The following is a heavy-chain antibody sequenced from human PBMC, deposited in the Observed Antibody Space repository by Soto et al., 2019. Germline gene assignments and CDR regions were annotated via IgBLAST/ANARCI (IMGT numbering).Heavy chain of an antibody. V-gene: IGHV1-69*02. Sequence: QVQLVQSGAEVKRPGSSVKVSCKASGDTFTFYSINWVRQAPGLGLEWMGRINPILSMSNYAQRFQVRVTMTADKSTSTAYMELSSLTSEDTAIYYCASSYGSGYRAFDYWGQGALVTVSS. CDR2: INPILSMS. D-gene: IGHD3-10*01. J-gene: IGHJ4*02. CDR3: ASSYGSGYRAFDY. CDR1: GDTFTFYS.